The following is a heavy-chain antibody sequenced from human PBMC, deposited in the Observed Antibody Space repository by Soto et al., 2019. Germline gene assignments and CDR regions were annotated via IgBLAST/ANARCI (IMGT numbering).Heavy chain of an antibody. D-gene: IGHD6-13*01. CDR3: AKDSSPETIAAAGGY. J-gene: IGHJ4*02. Sequence: PGGSLRLSCAASGFTFSSYGMHWVRQAPGKGLEWVAVISYDGSNKYYADSVKGRFTISRDNSKNTLYLQMNSLRAEDTAVYYCAKDSSPETIAAAGGYWGQGTLVTVSS. CDR2: ISYDGSNK. CDR1: GFTFSSYG. V-gene: IGHV3-30*18.